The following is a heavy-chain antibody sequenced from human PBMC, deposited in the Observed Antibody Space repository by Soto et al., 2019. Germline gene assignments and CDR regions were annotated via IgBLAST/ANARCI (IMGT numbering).Heavy chain of an antibody. V-gene: IGHV4-39*01. Sequence: QVQLQESGPGLVKPSETLSLTCTVSGGSISSSYYYWGWIRQPPEKGLEWIGSFYYTGSTYYNPSLKSRLTISVDTSKSQFSLKLSSVTAADTAVYYCARHIYRVTAVTDAFDIWGQGTMVTVSS. CDR3: ARHIYRVTAVTDAFDI. D-gene: IGHD4-4*01. CDR1: GGSISSSYYY. CDR2: FYYTGST. J-gene: IGHJ3*02.